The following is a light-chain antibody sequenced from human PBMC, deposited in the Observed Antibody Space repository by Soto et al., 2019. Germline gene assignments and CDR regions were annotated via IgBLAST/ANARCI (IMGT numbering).Light chain of an antibody. CDR2: DAS. J-gene: IGKJ5*01. CDR1: QSVSKY. V-gene: IGKV3-11*01. Sequence: EIAWTQHTSTMSLAPGERATLSCRASQSVSKYLARYQQKHGQAPRFIIYDASNRATGIPARFSGSVSGTDGTITISSLQQEDCSVYYCQQRSNWPIIFGQGTRLEIK. CDR3: QQRSNWPII.